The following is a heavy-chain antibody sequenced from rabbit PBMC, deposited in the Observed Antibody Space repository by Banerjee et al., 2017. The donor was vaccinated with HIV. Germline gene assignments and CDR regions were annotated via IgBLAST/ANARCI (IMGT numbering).Heavy chain of an antibody. Sequence: QSLEESGGDLVKPGASLTLTCKASGFDLSSYYYMCWVRQAPGKGLEWIGCIYTGSGSTYYASWVKGRFTISKISTTVDLKMTSLTAADTATYFCARSPFNLWGPGTLVTVS. V-gene: IGHV1S40*01. CDR3: ARSPFNL. CDR1: GFDLSSYYY. J-gene: IGHJ4*01. CDR2: IYTGSGST.